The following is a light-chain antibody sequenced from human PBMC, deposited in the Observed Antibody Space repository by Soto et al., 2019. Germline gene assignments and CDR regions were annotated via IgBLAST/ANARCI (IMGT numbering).Light chain of an antibody. V-gene: IGKV3D-20*02. Sequence: EIVLTQSPGTLSLSPGERATLSCRASQSVSNNYLAWYQQKPGQAPRLLIYGASTRATDIPARFSGSGSGTDFTLTISSLEPEDFAVYYCQQRSNWRWTFGQGTKVDI. CDR3: QQRSNWRWT. CDR1: QSVSNNY. J-gene: IGKJ1*01. CDR2: GAS.